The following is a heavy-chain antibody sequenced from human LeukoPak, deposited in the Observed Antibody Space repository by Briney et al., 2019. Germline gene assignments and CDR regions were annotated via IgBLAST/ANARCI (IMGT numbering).Heavy chain of an antibody. J-gene: IGHJ4*02. CDR2: INPNSGGT. CDR1: GYTSTGYY. CDR3: AREVRSGYDWTFDY. V-gene: IGHV1-2*04. Sequence: ASVKVSCKASGYTSTGYYMHWVRQAPGQGLEWMGWINPNSGGTNYAQKFQGWVTMTRDTSISTAYMELSRLRSDDTAVYYCAREVRSGYDWTFDYWGQGTLVTVSS. D-gene: IGHD5-12*01.